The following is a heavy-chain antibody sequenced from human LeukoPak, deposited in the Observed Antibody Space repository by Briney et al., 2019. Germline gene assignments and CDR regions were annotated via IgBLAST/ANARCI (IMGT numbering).Heavy chain of an antibody. Sequence: GESLKISCKGSGYSFTSYWIGWVRQMPGKGLEWMGIIYPGDSDTRYSPSFQGQVTISADKSISTAYLQWSSLKASDTAMYYCARQPYYYDSNGYYFDYWGQGTLVTVSS. CDR1: GYSFTSYW. J-gene: IGHJ4*02. D-gene: IGHD3-22*01. CDR3: ARQPYYYDSNGYYFDY. CDR2: IYPGDSDT. V-gene: IGHV5-51*01.